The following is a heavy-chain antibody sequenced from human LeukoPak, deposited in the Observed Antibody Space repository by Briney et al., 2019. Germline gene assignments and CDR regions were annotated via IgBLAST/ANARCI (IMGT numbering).Heavy chain of an antibody. Sequence: PGGSLRLSCAASGFTFSDYVMSWVRQAPGKGLEWVSSISGGGGSTYYADSVKGRFTISRDNSKNTLYLQMNSLRAEDTAVYYCARDGGGYSGYDSPRFDYWGQGTLVTVSS. CDR1: GFTFSDYV. CDR3: ARDGGGYSGYDSPRFDY. V-gene: IGHV3-23*01. J-gene: IGHJ4*02. CDR2: ISGGGGST. D-gene: IGHD5-12*01.